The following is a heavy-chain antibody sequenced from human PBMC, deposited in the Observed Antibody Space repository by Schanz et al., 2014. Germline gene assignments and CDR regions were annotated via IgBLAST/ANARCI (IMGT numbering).Heavy chain of an antibody. J-gene: IGHJ4*02. CDR1: GGSISSDSYS. D-gene: IGHD6-13*01. CDR2: ISTSGST. V-gene: IGHV4-61*02. Sequence: QLQLQESGPGLVKPSETLSLTCTVSGGSISSDSYSWSWIRQPAGKGLEWIGRISTSGSTNYNPSLKSQPPISLKPPKNQLALKLGSVTAADTAVYYCARARSWPDYWGQGTLVTVSS. CDR3: ARARSWPDY.